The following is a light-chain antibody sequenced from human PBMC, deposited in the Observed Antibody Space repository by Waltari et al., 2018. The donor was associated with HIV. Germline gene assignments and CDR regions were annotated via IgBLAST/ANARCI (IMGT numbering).Light chain of an antibody. Sequence: DVQLTQSPSFLSASVGDIVTITCRASQAIGTSLAWYQQKPGKATNLLISAASTLHSGIPSRFSGDGSGTEFTLTISSLQAEDFATYYCQQLNSYPRTFGQGTKVDFK. CDR2: AAS. CDR1: QAIGTS. V-gene: IGKV1-9*01. J-gene: IGKJ1*01. CDR3: QQLNSYPRT.